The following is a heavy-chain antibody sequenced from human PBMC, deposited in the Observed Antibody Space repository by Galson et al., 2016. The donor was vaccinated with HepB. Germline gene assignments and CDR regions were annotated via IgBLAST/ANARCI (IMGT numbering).Heavy chain of an antibody. J-gene: IGHJ4*02. D-gene: IGHD1-26*01. CDR3: ARLAGENLFDY. V-gene: IGHV4-59*11. Sequence: SETLSLTCTVSGGSMRGLDWSWIRQPPGKGLEWIGYVFSSGGANYNPSLKSRVTISIDTSTNQFSLKLSSVTAADTAVYYCARLAGENLFDYWGQGILVTVSS. CDR1: GGSMRGLD. CDR2: VFSSGGA.